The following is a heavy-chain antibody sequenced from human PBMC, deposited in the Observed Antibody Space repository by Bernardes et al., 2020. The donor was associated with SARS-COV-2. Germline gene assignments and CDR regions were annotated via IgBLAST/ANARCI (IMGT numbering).Heavy chain of an antibody. CDR3: TRVPEGTAETFDF. D-gene: IGHD3-10*01. CDR2: TTTGENSI. J-gene: IGHJ3*01. Sequence: RTTTGENSITYADSVKGRFTISRDNAKNTLFLQMNSLRAEDTAVYYCTRVPEGTAETFDFWCQVT. V-gene: IGHV3-74*01.